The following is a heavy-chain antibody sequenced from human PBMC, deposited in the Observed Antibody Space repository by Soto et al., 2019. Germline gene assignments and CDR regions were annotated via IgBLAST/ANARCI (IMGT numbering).Heavy chain of an antibody. Sequence: SETLSLTCTVSCGSISSGGYYWSWIRQHPGKGLEWIGYIYYSGSTYYNPSLKSRVTISVDTSKNQFSLKLSSVTAADTAVYYCAVNVEMATINWFDPWGQGTRGTVSS. V-gene: IGHV4-31*03. CDR3: AVNVEMATINWFDP. CDR2: IYYSGST. J-gene: IGHJ5*02. CDR1: CGSISSGGYY. D-gene: IGHD5-12*01.